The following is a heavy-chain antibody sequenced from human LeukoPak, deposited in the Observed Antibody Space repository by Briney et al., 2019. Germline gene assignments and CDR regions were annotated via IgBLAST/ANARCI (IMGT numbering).Heavy chain of an antibody. J-gene: IGHJ4*02. CDR1: GFTFSSCT. V-gene: IGHV3-23*01. CDR2: ISGSGGST. Sequence: GGSLRLSCAASGFTFSSCTMSWVRQAPGKGLEWVSGISGSGGSTYYADSVKGRFTISRDYSKNTLYLQMNSLRAEDTAVYYCAKVPYLPYYYDSSGYYLDYWGQGTLVTVSS. CDR3: AKVPYLPYYYDSSGYYLDY. D-gene: IGHD3-22*01.